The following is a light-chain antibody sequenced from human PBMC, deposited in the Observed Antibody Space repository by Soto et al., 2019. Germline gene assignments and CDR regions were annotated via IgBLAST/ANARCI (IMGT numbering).Light chain of an antibody. J-gene: IGKJ2*01. CDR3: HQYKSYTPYT. CDR1: HSIGTW. CDR2: DAS. Sequence: DIQMTQSPSALSASLGDRVTITCRASHSIGTWLAWYQQRPGKAPKLLIYDASSLGSGVPSRFSGGGSGTEFTLTISSLQPDDFGTYYCHQYKSYTPYTIGQGTKVYIK. V-gene: IGKV1-5*01.